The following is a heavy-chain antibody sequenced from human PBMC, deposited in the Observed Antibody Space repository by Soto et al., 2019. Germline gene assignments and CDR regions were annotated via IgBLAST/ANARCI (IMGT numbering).Heavy chain of an antibody. Sequence: EVQLLESGGGLVQPGGSLRLSCAASGFTFSSYAMSWVRQAPGKGLEWVSAISASGGTTFYAGSVKGRFTISRDNSKNTLHVQMNSLRAEDMALYYCAKRHRDSSSSGGDFDYWGQGTLVTVSS. D-gene: IGHD6-6*01. CDR2: ISASGGTT. CDR3: AKRHRDSSSSGGDFDY. CDR1: GFTFSSYA. J-gene: IGHJ4*02. V-gene: IGHV3-23*01.